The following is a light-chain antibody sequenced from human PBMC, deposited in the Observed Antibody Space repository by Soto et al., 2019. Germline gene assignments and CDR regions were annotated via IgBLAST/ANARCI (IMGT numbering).Light chain of an antibody. J-gene: IGLJ1*01. Sequence: QSALTQPASVSGSPGQSITISCTGTSSDVGGYNYVSWYHQHPGNAPKLMIYEVSNRPSGVSNRFSGSKSGNTASLTISGLHAEDEADYYCSSYTSSSTYVVGTGTKLTVL. CDR2: EVS. CDR1: SSDVGGYNY. V-gene: IGLV2-14*01. CDR3: SSYTSSSTYV.